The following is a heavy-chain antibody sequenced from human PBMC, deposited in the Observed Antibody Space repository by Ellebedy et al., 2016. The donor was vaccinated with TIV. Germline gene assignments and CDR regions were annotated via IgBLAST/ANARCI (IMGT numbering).Heavy chain of an antibody. CDR2: IYGDGGT. CDR3: ARDPRGGGDYGDNWFDP. J-gene: IGHJ5*02. CDR1: GFIVRSYF. D-gene: IGHD4-17*01. Sequence: PGGSLRLSCSASGFIVRSYFMSWVRQAPGKGLEWVSVIYGDGGTNYTDSVQGRFTISRDSSKNTLYLQMNSLRAEDTAVYYCARDPRGGGDYGDNWFDPWGQGTLVTVSS. V-gene: IGHV3-66*01.